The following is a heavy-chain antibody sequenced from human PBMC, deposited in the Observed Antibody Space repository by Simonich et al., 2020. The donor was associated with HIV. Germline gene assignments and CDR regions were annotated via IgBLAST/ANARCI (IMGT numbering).Heavy chain of an antibody. CDR3: ARGLHINSWYWYFDL. Sequence: QVQLVESGGGVVQPGRSLRLSCAASRFTFSYYGMHWVRQAQGKWLEWVAVRWSDENNIYDGDSVKGRFTISKDNSNNTLYLQMNSLRAEDTAVYYCARGLHINSWYWYFDLWGRGTLVTVSS. V-gene: IGHV3-33*01. CDR1: RFTFSYYG. J-gene: IGHJ2*01. D-gene: IGHD6-13*01. CDR2: RWSDENNI.